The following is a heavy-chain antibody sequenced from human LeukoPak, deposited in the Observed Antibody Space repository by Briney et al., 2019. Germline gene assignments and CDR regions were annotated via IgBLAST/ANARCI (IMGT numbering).Heavy chain of an antibody. J-gene: IGHJ4*02. Sequence: SGPTLVKPTQTLTLTCTFSGFSLSTSGVAVGWIRQPPGKALEWLALVYWDDDKRYSPSLKSRLTITKDTSKNRVVLTVTNMDPVDTATYYCVHRGYHGSRSREFDYWGQGTLVTVSS. D-gene: IGHD5-18*01. V-gene: IGHV2-5*02. CDR2: VYWDDDK. CDR3: VHRGYHGSRSREFDY. CDR1: GFSLSTSGVA.